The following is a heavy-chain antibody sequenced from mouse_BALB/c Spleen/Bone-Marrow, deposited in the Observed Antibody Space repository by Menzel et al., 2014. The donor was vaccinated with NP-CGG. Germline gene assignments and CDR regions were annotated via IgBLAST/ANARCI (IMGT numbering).Heavy chain of an antibody. V-gene: IGHV3-1*02. Sequence: EVKLLESGPALVNPSPFLSFLFTVTGYSITSGYSWHWIRQFPGNKLEWMGYIHYSGSTNYNPSLKSRISITRDTSKKRAFLQLNSVTTEDTATYYCANGNFDYWGQGTTLTVSS. J-gene: IGHJ2*01. D-gene: IGHD2-1*01. CDR3: ANGNFDY. CDR2: IHYSGST. CDR1: GYSITSGYS.